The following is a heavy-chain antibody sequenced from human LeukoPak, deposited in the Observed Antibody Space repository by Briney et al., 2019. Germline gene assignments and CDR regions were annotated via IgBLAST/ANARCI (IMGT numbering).Heavy chain of an antibody. CDR2: IYTSGST. D-gene: IGHD1-1*01. Sequence: SETLSLTCTVSGGSISSYYWSWIRQPPGKGLEWIGYIYTSGSTNYNPSLKSRVTISVDTSKNQFSLKLSSVTAADTAVYYCARPTRYPEGGCYCYYMDVWGKGTTVTVSS. V-gene: IGHV4-4*09. CDR3: ARPTRYPEGGCYCYYMDV. J-gene: IGHJ6*03. CDR1: GGSISSYY.